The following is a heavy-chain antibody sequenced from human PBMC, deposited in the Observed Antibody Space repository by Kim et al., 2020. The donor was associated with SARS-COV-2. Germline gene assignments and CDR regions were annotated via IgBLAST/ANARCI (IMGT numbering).Heavy chain of an antibody. CDR3: ARGPRRGEIDY. Sequence: GGSLRLSCAASGFTFSSDSMNWVRQAPGKGLEWVSYIGSSSSTIYYADSVKGRFTISRDNAKNSLYLQMNSLRAEDTAVYYCARGPRRGEIDYWGQGTLVTVSS. J-gene: IGHJ4*02. V-gene: IGHV3-48*04. CDR2: IGSSSSTI. CDR1: GFTFSSDS. D-gene: IGHD3-16*01.